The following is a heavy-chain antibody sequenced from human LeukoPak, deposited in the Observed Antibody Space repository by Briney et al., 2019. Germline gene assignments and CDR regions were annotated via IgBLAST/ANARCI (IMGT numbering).Heavy chain of an antibody. V-gene: IGHV3-30*04. Sequence: GGSLRLSCAASGFTFSGYAMHWVRQAPGKGLEWVTIISYDGTNKYYADSVKGRFTISRDNSKNTLFLQMNSLRAEDTAVYYCARSNYYDSRSWGFDIWGQGTMVTVSS. CDR2: ISYDGTNK. D-gene: IGHD3-22*01. CDR3: ARSNYYDSRSWGFDI. CDR1: GFTFSGYA. J-gene: IGHJ3*02.